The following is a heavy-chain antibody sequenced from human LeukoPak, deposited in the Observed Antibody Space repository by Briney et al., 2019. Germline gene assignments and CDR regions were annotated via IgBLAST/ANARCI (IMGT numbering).Heavy chain of an antibody. CDR3: AKSVGYSSSGPNY. CDR2: IGGGGVRT. Sequence: GGSLRLSCAASGFTFTTYAMSWVRQAPGKGLEWVSAIGGGGVRTYYADSVKGRFTISRDNSQNTLFLQMNSLGAEDTAVYYCAKSVGYSSSGPNYWGQGTLVTVSS. J-gene: IGHJ4*02. V-gene: IGHV3-23*01. CDR1: GFTFTTYA. D-gene: IGHD6-13*01.